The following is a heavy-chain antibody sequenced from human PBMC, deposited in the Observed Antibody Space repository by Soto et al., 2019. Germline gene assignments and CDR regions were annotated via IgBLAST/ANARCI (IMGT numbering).Heavy chain of an antibody. CDR1: GYRFPDFW. CDR2: IYPGDFTI. Sequence: GESLKISCMGSGYRFPDFWIGWVRQMPGKGLEWMGIIYPGDFTIKYSPSFQGQVNISADRSINTAYLQWSSLKPSDTAIYYCARRHYEGQGFYDCGQGTVVTVSS. CDR3: ARRHYEGQGFYD. V-gene: IGHV5-51*01. D-gene: IGHD4-17*01. J-gene: IGHJ4*02.